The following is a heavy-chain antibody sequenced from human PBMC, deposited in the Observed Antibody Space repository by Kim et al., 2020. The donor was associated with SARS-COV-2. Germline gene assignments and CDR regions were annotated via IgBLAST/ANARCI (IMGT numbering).Heavy chain of an antibody. Sequence: AVSVKSRITINPDTSKNQFSLQLNSVTPEDTAVYYCERIQEGPGLWYFDLWGRGTLVTVSS. V-gene: IGHV6-1*01. J-gene: IGHJ2*01. CDR3: ERIQEGPGLWYFDL. D-gene: IGHD1-1*01.